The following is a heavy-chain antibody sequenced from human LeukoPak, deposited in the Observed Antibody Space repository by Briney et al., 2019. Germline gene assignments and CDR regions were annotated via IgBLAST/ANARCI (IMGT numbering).Heavy chain of an antibody. J-gene: IGHJ4*02. CDR3: ARQGGGFGEFYFDY. CDR2: IIPVFGTP. D-gene: IGHD3-10*01. Sequence: SVKVSCKASGYTFTSYAINWVRQAPGQGLEWMGGIIPVFGTPNYAQKFQGRVTITADKSTSTAYMELSSLRSEDTAVYYCARQGGGFGEFYFDYWGQGTLVTVSS. V-gene: IGHV1-69*06. CDR1: GYTFTSYA.